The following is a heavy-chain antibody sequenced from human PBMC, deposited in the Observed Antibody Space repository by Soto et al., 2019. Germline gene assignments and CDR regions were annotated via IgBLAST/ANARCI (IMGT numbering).Heavy chain of an antibody. CDR2: IYYSGST. CDR1: GGSISSGNYC. CDR3: VRSHGSGSYYNDY. J-gene: IGHJ4*02. V-gene: IGHV4-30-4*01. D-gene: IGHD3-10*01. Sequence: SETLSLTCTVSGGSISSGNYCWSWIRQPPGKGLEWIGYIYYSGSTYYNPSLKSRVTISVDASKNQFSLKLSSVTAADTAVYYCVRSHGSGSYYNDYWGQGTLVTVPS.